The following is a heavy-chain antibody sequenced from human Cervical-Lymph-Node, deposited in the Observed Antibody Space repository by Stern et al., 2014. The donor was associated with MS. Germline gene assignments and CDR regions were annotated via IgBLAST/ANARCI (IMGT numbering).Heavy chain of an antibody. Sequence: EVHLVESGGGLVQPGGSLRLSCAASGFTFSNSAMTWVRQAPGKGLECVSTISASADSTYYADSVKGRFAISRDNSDSTLYLQMSSLRAEDTAVYYCAKGVSTSWPYYFDYWGQGSLVTVSS. CDR1: GFTFSNSA. V-gene: IGHV3-23*04. D-gene: IGHD6-13*01. CDR3: AKGVSTSWPYYFDY. CDR2: ISASADST. J-gene: IGHJ4*02.